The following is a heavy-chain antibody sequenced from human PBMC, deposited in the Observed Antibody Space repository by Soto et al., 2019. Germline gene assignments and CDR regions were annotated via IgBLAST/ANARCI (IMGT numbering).Heavy chain of an antibody. D-gene: IGHD6-13*01. CDR2: IDTRGNT. Sequence: SDTLLLTCNVTVDSINTYYWSWIRQSAGKGQEWIGRIDTRGNTNYNPSLKSRVNMPVDTSKKQFSLKLASVTAADTAVYYCARYSNNWFQTEGMDVWGQGTTVTVSS. CDR1: VDSINTYY. V-gene: IGHV4-4*07. J-gene: IGHJ6*02. CDR3: ARYSNNWFQTEGMDV.